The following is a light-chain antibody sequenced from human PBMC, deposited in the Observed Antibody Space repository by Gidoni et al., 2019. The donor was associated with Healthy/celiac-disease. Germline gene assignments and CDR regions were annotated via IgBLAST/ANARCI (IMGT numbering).Light chain of an antibody. CDR1: QSVSSSY. J-gene: IGKJ4*01. CDR2: GAS. V-gene: IGKV3-20*01. Sequence: SCRASQSVSSSYLAWYQQKPGQAPRLLIYGASSRATGIPDRFSGSGSGTDFTLTISRLEPEDFAVYYCHQYGSSPLTFGGGTKVEIK. CDR3: HQYGSSPLT.